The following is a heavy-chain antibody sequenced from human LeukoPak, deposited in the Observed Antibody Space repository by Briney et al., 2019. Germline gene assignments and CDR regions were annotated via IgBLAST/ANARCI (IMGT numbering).Heavy chain of an antibody. Sequence: ASVKLSCTAAGYTFTSNYMHLVWQGHGQGLEWMGIIYTSGGSTSYAQKFQGRVTMTRDTSTSTVYMELSSLRSEDTAVYYCARVTAMTFDYWGQGTLVTVPS. CDR1: GYTFTSNY. D-gene: IGHD5-18*01. CDR3: ARVTAMTFDY. V-gene: IGHV1-46*01. CDR2: IYTSGGST. J-gene: IGHJ4*02.